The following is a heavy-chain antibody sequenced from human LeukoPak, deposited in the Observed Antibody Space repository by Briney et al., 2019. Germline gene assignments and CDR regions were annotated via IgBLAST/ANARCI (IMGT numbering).Heavy chain of an antibody. CDR1: GFSFDGYW. CDR3: AADLEFNYIHP. J-gene: IGHJ5*02. V-gene: IGHV3-7*01. Sequence: GGSLRLSCATSGFSFDGYWMTWVRHSPGKGLEWVATIKQDVNDKYYVDSVKGRFTISRDNAKKALYLQMDSLRAEDTAVYYCAADLEFNYIHPWGQGTLVTVSS. CDR2: IKQDVNDK. D-gene: IGHD3-10*01.